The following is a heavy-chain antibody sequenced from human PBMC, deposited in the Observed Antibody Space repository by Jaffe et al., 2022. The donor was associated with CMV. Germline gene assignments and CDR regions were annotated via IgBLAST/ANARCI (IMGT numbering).Heavy chain of an antibody. J-gene: IGHJ4*02. CDR2: ISGSGNNA. CDR1: GFTFSSYA. D-gene: IGHD3-22*01. CDR3: AKSLRRWLYEGDFDN. V-gene: IGHV3-23*01. Sequence: EVQLLESGGGLIQPGGSLRLSCAASGFTFSSYAMHWVRQAPGKGLEWVSGISGSGNNAYYADSVKGRFSLSRDNSQNTLDLYMNSLRAEDTAVYYCAKSLRRWLYEGDFDNWGQGTLVSVSS.